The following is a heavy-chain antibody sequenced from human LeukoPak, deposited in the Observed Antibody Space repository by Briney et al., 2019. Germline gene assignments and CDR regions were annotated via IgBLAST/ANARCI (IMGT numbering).Heavy chain of an antibody. CDR2: ISYDGSNK. V-gene: IGHV3-30-3*01. CDR3: ARWGSISCYDY. D-gene: IGHD2-15*01. CDR1: GFTFSSYA. J-gene: IGHJ4*02. Sequence: GRSLRLSCAASGFTFSSYAMHWVRQAPGKGLEWVAVISYDGSNKYYADSVKGRFTISRDNSKNTLYLQMNSLRAEDTAVYYCARWGSISCYDYWGQGTLVTVSS.